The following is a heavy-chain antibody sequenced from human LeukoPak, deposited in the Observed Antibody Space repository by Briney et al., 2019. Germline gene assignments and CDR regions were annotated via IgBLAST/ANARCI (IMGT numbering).Heavy chain of an antibody. CDR2: IKSTTNGGTT. D-gene: IGHD1-26*01. V-gene: IGHV3-15*01. Sequence: PGGSLRLSCVVSGLTFRNAWMSWVRQAPGKGLEWVGRIKSTTNGGTTDYAAPVKGRFTISRDDSKNSLYLQMNSLKTEDTAAYYCTTDRGTKELPLFDCWGQGNLVTVSS. J-gene: IGHJ5*01. CDR1: GLTFRNAW. CDR3: TTDRGTKELPLFDC.